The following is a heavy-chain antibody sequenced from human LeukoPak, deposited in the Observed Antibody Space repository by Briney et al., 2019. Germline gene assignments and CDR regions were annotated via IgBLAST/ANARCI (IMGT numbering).Heavy chain of an antibody. CDR1: GYTFTSYG. Sequence: ASVKVSCKASGYTFTSYGISRVRQAPGQGLEWMGWISAYNGNTNYAQKLQGRVTMTTDTSTSTAYMELRSLRSDDTAVYYCARDRPSSRIAVAPSDYWGQGTLVTVSS. D-gene: IGHD6-19*01. J-gene: IGHJ4*02. CDR2: ISAYNGNT. CDR3: ARDRPSSRIAVAPSDY. V-gene: IGHV1-18*01.